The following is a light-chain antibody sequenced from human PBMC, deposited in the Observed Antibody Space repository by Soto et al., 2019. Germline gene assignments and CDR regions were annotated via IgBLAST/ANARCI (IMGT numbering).Light chain of an antibody. CDR2: GNT. J-gene: IGLJ2*01. V-gene: IGLV1-40*01. Sequence: QSVLTQPPSVSGAPGQXXTXSCTGSSSNIGAGYDVHWYQQLPGRAPKLLIYGNTNRPSGVPDRFSGSKSGTSASLAITGLQAEDEADYYCLSFDSSLSVVFGGGTKLTVL. CDR1: SSNIGAGYD. CDR3: LSFDSSLSVV.